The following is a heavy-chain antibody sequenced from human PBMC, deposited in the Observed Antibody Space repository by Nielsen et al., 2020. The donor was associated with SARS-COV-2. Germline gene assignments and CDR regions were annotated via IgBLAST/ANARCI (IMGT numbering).Heavy chain of an antibody. D-gene: IGHD4-17*01. CDR3: ARFMTTVTTETFDY. V-gene: IGHV3-23*01. CDR1: GFTFSSYA. CDR2: IGNSGDIT. Sequence: GESLKISCTTSGFTFSSYAMSWVRQAPGKGLAWVSSIGNSGDITYYADSVKGRFTASRDNSKNTLYLQMHSLRAEDTAIYYCARFMTTVTTETFDYWGQGTLVTVSS. J-gene: IGHJ4*02.